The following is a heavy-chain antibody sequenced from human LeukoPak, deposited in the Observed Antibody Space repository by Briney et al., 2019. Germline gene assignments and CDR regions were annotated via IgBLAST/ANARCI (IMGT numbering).Heavy chain of an antibody. CDR2: IGTAGDT. V-gene: IGHV3-13*01. CDR1: GFTFSNYD. D-gene: IGHD3-16*01. CDR3: ARGFGITFGRVSTIAFDI. Sequence: GGSPRLSCVASGFTFSNYDTHWVRHASGDGLEWVSGIGTAGDTYYPDSVKGRFTISRENARSSVYIQMNSLRAGDTAVYYCARGFGITFGRVSTIAFDIWGQGTKVIVSS. J-gene: IGHJ3*02.